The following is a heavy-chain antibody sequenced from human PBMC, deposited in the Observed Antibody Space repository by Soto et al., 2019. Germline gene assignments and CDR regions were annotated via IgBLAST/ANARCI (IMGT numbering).Heavy chain of an antibody. CDR1: GGSFSGYY. V-gene: IGHV4-34*01. CDR2: INHSGST. D-gene: IGHD1-7*01. Sequence: QVQLQQWGAGLLKPSETLSLTCAVYGGSFSGYYWSWIRQPPGKGLAWIGEINHSGSTNYNPSLKSRVTISGDTAKNQCSLKLSSVTAADTAVYYCARGRNYGGVYYYYDGMDVWGQGATVTVSS. J-gene: IGHJ6*02. CDR3: ARGRNYGGVYYYYDGMDV.